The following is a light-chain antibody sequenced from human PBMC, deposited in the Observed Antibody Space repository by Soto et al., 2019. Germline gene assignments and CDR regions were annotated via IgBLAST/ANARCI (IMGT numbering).Light chain of an antibody. V-gene: IGKV3-20*01. CDR2: GAS. Sequence: ESVLTPAPGTPSLSPGERATLSCRASQSVSSSYLAWYQQKPGQAPRLLTYGASSRATGIPDRFSGSGSGTDFTLTISRLEPEDFAVYYCQQYGSSPRTFGQGTKVDIK. J-gene: IGKJ1*01. CDR1: QSVSSSY. CDR3: QQYGSSPRT.